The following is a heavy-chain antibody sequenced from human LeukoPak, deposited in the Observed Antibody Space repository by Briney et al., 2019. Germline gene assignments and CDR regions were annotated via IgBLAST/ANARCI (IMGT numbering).Heavy chain of an antibody. CDR3: ARQYYDSSGYSYYFDY. D-gene: IGHD3-22*01. CDR1: GYSFTSYR. J-gene: IGHJ4*02. CDR2: IYPGDSDT. Sequence: RRESLKISCKGSGYSFTSYRIGWVRQMPGKGLEWMGIIYPGDSDTRYSPSFQGQVTISADKSISTAYLQWSSLKASDTAMYYCARQYYDSSGYSYYFDYWGQGTLVTVSS. V-gene: IGHV5-51*01.